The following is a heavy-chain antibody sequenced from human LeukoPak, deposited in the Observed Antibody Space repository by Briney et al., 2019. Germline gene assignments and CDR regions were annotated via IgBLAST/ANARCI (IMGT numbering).Heavy chain of an antibody. D-gene: IGHD7-27*01. CDR2: IYTSGST. CDR3: ARTPTNWGGYYYYGMDV. Sequence: SETLSLTCTVSGGSISSYYWSWIRQPAGKGLEWIGRIYTSGSTNYNPSLKSRVTMSVDTSKNQFSLKLSSVTAADTAVYYCARTPTNWGGYYYYGMDVWGQGTTVTVSS. CDR1: GGSISSYY. J-gene: IGHJ6*02. V-gene: IGHV4-4*07.